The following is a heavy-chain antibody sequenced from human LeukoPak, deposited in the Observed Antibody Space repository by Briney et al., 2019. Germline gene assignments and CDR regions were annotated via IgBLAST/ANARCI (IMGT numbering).Heavy chain of an antibody. V-gene: IGHV3-30*04. CDR3: ARLGSSWFGYYYYYGMDV. Sequence: GGSLRLSCAASGFTFSSYAMHWVRQAPGKGLEWVAVISYDGSNKYYADSVKGQFTISRDNSKNTLYLQMNSLRAEDTAVYYCARLGSSWFGYYYYYGMDVWGQGTTVTVSS. CDR1: GFTFSSYA. J-gene: IGHJ6*02. CDR2: ISYDGSNK. D-gene: IGHD6-13*01.